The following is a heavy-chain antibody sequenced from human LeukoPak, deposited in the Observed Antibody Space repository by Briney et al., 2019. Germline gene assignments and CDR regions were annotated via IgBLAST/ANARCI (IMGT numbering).Heavy chain of an antibody. D-gene: IGHD3-22*01. CDR2: INPNSGAT. CDR1: GYTFTSYD. J-gene: IGHJ4*02. V-gene: IGHV1-2*02. Sequence: GASVKVSCKASGYTFTSYDINWVRQAPGQGLEWMGWINPNSGATDYAQKFQGRVTMARDTSISTAYMELSRLRSDDTAVYYCARAEALSDNSGYYEDWWGQGTLVTVSS. CDR3: ARAEALSDNSGYYEDW.